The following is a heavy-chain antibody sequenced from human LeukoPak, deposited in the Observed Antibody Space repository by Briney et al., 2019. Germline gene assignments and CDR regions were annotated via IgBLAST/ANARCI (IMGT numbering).Heavy chain of an antibody. Sequence: SQTLSLTCAISGDSVSSNSVAWNWIRQSPSRGLEWLGRTYYRSKWYNDYAVSVKSRITINPDTSKNQFSLQLNSVTPEDTAVYYCARVRHSVTGGGMDVWGQGTTVTVSS. CDR2: TYYRSKWYN. CDR3: ARVRHSVTGGGMDV. CDR1: GDSVSSNSVA. V-gene: IGHV6-1*01. D-gene: IGHD6-19*01. J-gene: IGHJ6*02.